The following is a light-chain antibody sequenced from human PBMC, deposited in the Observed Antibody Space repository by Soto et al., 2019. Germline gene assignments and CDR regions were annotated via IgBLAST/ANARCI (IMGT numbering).Light chain of an antibody. Sequence: QSVLTQPPSVSGAPGQRVTISCPGSSSNIGAGYDVHWYQQLPGTAPKLLIYGNSNRPSGVPDRFSGSQSGTSASLAITGLQAEDEADYYCQSYDSSLSGRWVFGGGTKLTVL. J-gene: IGLJ3*02. CDR3: QSYDSSLSGRWV. V-gene: IGLV1-40*01. CDR1: SSNIGAGYD. CDR2: GNS.